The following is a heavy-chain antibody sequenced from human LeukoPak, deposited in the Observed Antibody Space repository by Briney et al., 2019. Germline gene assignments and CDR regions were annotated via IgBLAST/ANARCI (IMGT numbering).Heavy chain of an antibody. Sequence: GGSLRLSCAAPGFTFDDYAMHWVRQAPGKGLEWVSGISWNSGSIGYADSVKGRFTISRDNAKNSLYLQMNSLRAEDTALYYCAKDTYSSSLGDWGQGTLVTVSS. CDR1: GFTFDDYA. J-gene: IGHJ4*02. V-gene: IGHV3-9*01. CDR3: AKDTYSSSLGD. D-gene: IGHD6-13*01. CDR2: ISWNSGSI.